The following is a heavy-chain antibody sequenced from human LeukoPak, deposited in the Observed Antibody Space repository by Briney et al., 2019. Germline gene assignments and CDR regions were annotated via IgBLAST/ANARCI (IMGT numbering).Heavy chain of an antibody. Sequence: SVKVSCKASGGTFSSYAISWVRQAPGQGLEWMGRIIPILGIANYAQKFQGRVTITADKSTSTAYMELSSLRSEDTAVYYCASAVQTYYYDSSGFDCWGQGTLVTVSS. V-gene: IGHV1-69*04. J-gene: IGHJ4*02. CDR3: ASAVQTYYYDSSGFDC. D-gene: IGHD3-22*01. CDR2: IIPILGIA. CDR1: GGTFSSYA.